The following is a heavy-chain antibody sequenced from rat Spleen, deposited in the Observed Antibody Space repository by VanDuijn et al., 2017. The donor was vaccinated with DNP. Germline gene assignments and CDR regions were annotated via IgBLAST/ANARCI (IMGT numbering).Heavy chain of an antibody. J-gene: IGHJ2*01. CDR2: ISYSGST. Sequence: EVQLQESGSGLVKPSQSLSLACSVTGYSITSNYWGWIRKFPGNKLEYIGHISYSGSTNYNPSLRSRLSITRDTSKNHFLLHLNSVTTEDTATYYCARWTRYFDYWGQGIMVTVSS. V-gene: IGHV3-1*01. CDR1: GYSITSNY. CDR3: ARWTRYFDY. D-gene: IGHD1-7*01.